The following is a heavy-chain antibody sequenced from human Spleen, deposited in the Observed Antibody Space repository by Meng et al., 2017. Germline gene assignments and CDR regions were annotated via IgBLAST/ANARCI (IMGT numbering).Heavy chain of an antibody. V-gene: IGHV3-15*01. J-gene: IGHJ4*02. CDR2: IKSDTDGGTT. Sequence: GESLKISCAASGFTFTNAWMTWVRQAPGKGLEWIGRIKSDTDGGTTDFAAPLKGRFTISRDDTRNPVSLQMNSLKTEGTAVYYCTTDARLAYGGVKGLIGYYFESWGQGTLVTVSS. CDR3: TTDARLAYGGVKGLIGYYFES. CDR1: GFTFTNAW. D-gene: IGHD3-16*01.